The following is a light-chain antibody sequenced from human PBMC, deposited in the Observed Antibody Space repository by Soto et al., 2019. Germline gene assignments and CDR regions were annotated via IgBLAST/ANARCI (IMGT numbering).Light chain of an antibody. CDR1: QRLSGSD. Sequence: EIVLTQSQGTLSLSPVQRATLSCRASQRLSGSDIAWYPPKPGQAPKFLIYGVSSRATGIPDRFSGSGSGTDFTLTISRLEPEDFAVYHCQQYGSSPLITFGQGTRLEIK. J-gene: IGKJ5*01. CDR2: GVS. CDR3: QQYGSSPLIT. V-gene: IGKV3-20*01.